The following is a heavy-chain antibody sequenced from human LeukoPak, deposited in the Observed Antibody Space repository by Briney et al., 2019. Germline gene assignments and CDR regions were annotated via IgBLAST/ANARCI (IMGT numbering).Heavy chain of an antibody. CDR2: ISYSGST. CDR3: AREHSSGYDTPYYYMDV. CDR1: GGSINNYF. V-gene: IGHV4-59*01. J-gene: IGHJ6*03. Sequence: SETLSLTCTVSGGSINNYFWSWFRQPPGKGLEWIGYISYSGSTNYNPSLKSRVSIPVDTSKNHFSLRLSSVTAADTAFYYCAREHSSGYDTPYYYMDVWGKGTTVTVSS. D-gene: IGHD5-12*01.